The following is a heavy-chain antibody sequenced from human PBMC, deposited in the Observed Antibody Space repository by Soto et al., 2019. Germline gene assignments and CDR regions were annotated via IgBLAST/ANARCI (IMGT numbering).Heavy chain of an antibody. J-gene: IGHJ4*02. D-gene: IGHD5-12*01. CDR2: IYYSGST. Sequence: SETLSLTCTVSGGSISSGDYYWSWIRQPPGKGLEWIGYIYYSGSTYYNPSLKSRVTISLDTSKNQFSLKLSSVTAADTAVYYCARGPYSGYDFFDYWGQGTLVTVSS. CDR1: GGSISSGDYY. V-gene: IGHV4-30-4*01. CDR3: ARGPYSGYDFFDY.